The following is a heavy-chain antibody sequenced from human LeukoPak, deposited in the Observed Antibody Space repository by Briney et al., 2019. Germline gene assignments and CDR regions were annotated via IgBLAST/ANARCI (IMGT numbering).Heavy chain of an antibody. CDR1: GFTFSSYA. CDR2: ISGSGGST. D-gene: IGHD3-22*01. V-gene: IGHV3-23*01. Sequence: PGGSLRLSCAASGFTFSSYAMSWVRQAPGKGLEWVSGISGSGGSTYYADSVKGRFTISRDNSKNTLYLQMNSLRAEDTAVYYCARDADYYDSSGSLDYWGQGTLVTVSS. J-gene: IGHJ4*02. CDR3: ARDADYYDSSGSLDY.